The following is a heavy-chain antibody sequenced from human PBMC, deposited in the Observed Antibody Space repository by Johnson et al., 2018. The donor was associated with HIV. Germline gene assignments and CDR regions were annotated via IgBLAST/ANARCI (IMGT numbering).Heavy chain of an antibody. CDR2: SDSGGGT. D-gene: IGHD6-19*01. Sequence: VQLVESGGGLVQPGGSLRLSCAASGFTVSSNYMSWFRQAPGKGLEWVSAISDSGGGTYSADSVKGRFTISRDNSKNTLYLQMNSLRAEDTAVYYCARGGYRSGWFHDAFDIWGQGTMVTVSS. J-gene: IGHJ3*02. CDR3: ARGGYRSGWFHDAFDI. CDR1: GFTVSSNY. V-gene: IGHV3-66*02.